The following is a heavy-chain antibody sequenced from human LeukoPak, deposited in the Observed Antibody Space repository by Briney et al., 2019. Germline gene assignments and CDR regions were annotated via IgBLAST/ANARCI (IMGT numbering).Heavy chain of an antibody. V-gene: IGHV1-2*02. CDR1: GYTFTDYY. Sequence: GASVKVSCKASGYTFTDYYIHWVRQAPGQGLEWMGWIKPSSGDTRYAQKFQGRVTMTRDTSINTAYMEMSRLTFDGTAMYSCARRYCSSISCYSDYWGQGTLVTVSS. CDR3: ARRYCSSISCYSDY. J-gene: IGHJ4*02. CDR2: IKPSSGDT. D-gene: IGHD2-2*01.